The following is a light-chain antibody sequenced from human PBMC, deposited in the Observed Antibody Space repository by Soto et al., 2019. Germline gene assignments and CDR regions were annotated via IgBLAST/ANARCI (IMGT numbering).Light chain of an antibody. V-gene: IGLV4-60*03. J-gene: IGLJ1*01. Sequence: QPVLTQSSSASASLGSSVKLTCTLSSGHTDYAVAWHQQQPGKAPRFLMKLEGSGAYNLGSGVPDRFSGSTSGADRYLSISNLPSEDEAAYYCETGNSYTHVFGTGTKLTVL. CDR1: SGHTDYA. CDR2: LEGSGAY. CDR3: ETGNSYTHV.